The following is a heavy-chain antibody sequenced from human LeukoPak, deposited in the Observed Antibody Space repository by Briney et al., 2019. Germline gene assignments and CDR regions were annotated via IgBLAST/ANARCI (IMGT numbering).Heavy chain of an antibody. Sequence: GGSLRLSCAASGFTFSDYYMRWAHQAPGEGLEWVSWISRSDSTIYYADSVKGRFTISTDNAKNSLYLQMNSLRAEETAVYYCARAQSRTGAFDIWGQGTMVTVSS. CDR3: ARAQSRTGAFDI. D-gene: IGHD6-13*01. CDR2: ISRSDSTI. CDR1: GFTFSDYY. V-gene: IGHV3-11*01. J-gene: IGHJ3*02.